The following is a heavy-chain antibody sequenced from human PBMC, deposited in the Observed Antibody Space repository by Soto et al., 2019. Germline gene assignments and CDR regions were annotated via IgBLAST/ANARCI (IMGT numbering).Heavy chain of an antibody. CDR1: GFSLTTSGVG. CDR3: AHRVLRTVFGLVTTTAIYFDF. CDR2: IYWDDDK. J-gene: IGHJ4*02. D-gene: IGHD3-3*01. V-gene: IGHV2-5*02. Sequence: QITLKESGPTVVKPTETLTLTCTFSGFSLTTSGVGVGWVRQSPGKAPECLALIYWDDDKRYSTSLNSRLTLTKNTSKNLVVLRKANVDPADTATYYCAHRVLRTVFGLVTTTAIYFDFWGQGTPVVVSS.